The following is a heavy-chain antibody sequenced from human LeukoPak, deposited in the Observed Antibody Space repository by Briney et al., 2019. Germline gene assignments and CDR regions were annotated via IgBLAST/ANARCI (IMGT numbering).Heavy chain of an antibody. D-gene: IGHD4-17*01. V-gene: IGHV3-66*01. CDR2: IYSGGST. Sequence: GGSLRLSCAVSGFNVSSNYLNWVRQAPGKGPEWVSVIYSGGSTYYADSVKGRFTISRDNSKNTLYLQMNSLRAEDTAVYYCAKNLPLGYGDYAPGYYGMDVWGQGTTATVSS. CDR3: AKNLPLGYGDYAPGYYGMDV. J-gene: IGHJ6*02. CDR1: GFNVSSNY.